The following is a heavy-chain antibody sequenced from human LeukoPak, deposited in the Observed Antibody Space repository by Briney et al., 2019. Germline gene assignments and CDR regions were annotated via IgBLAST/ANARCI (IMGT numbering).Heavy chain of an antibody. CDR1: GYSISSGYY. D-gene: IGHD3-22*01. V-gene: IGHV4-38-2*02. Sequence: SETLSLTCTVSGYSISSGYYWGWIRQPPGKGLEWIGSIYHSGSTNYNPSLKSRVTISVDTSKNQFSLKLSSVTAADTAVYYCARESGYYDSSGYYWIFDYWGQGTLVTVSS. CDR2: IYHSGST. CDR3: ARESGYYDSSGYYWIFDY. J-gene: IGHJ4*02.